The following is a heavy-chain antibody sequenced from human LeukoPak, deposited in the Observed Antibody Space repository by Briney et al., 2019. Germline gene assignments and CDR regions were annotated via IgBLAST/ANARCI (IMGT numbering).Heavy chain of an antibody. V-gene: IGHV1-18*01. J-gene: IGHJ6*03. Sequence: GASVKVSCKASGYTFASFGITWVRQAPGQGLEWRGWINTHNGDTNYAQKLQGRVTMTTDTSTSTAYMELRSLRSDDTAVYYCARDGYRLSGYFYYMDVWGKGTTVTVSS. CDR1: GYTFASFG. CDR3: ARDGYRLSGYFYYMDV. CDR2: INTHNGDT. D-gene: IGHD2-2*03.